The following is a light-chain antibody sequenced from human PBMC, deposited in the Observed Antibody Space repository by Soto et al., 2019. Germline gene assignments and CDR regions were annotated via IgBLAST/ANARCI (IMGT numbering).Light chain of an antibody. J-gene: IGLJ1*01. V-gene: IGLV2-18*02. CDR1: STDFVSYNR. CDR3: CSYVGSSTYV. CDR2: EVS. Sequence: QSVLTQPPSVSGSPGQSVTISCTGTSTDFVSYNRVSWYQQPPGTAPKLMIYEVSKRPSGVPDRFSGSKSGNTASLTISGLQAADEADYYCCSYVGSSTYVFGTGTKVTVL.